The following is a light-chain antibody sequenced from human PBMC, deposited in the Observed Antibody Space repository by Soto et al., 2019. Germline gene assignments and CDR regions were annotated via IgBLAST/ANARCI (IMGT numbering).Light chain of an antibody. V-gene: IGLV2-11*01. J-gene: IGLJ1*01. Sequence: SALTQPHSVSGSPGQSVTISCTGTSSDVGGYNYVSWYQEQPGKAPKLMIYDVSKRPSGVPDRFSGSKSGNTASLTISGLQAEGEADYYCCSYAGSYSYVFGTGTKVTVL. CDR3: CSYAGSYSYV. CDR1: SSDVGGYNY. CDR2: DVS.